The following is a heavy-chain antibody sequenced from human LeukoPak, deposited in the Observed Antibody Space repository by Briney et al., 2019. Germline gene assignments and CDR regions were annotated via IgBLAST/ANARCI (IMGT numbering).Heavy chain of an antibody. V-gene: IGHV4-34*01. CDR1: GGSFSGYY. Sequence: SETLSLTCAVYGGSFSGYYWSWIRQPPGKGLEWIGEINHSGSTNYNPSLKSRVTISVDTSKNQFSLKLSSVTAADTAVYYCARDLGSGGSSWRYFDYWGQGTLVTVSS. CDR3: ARDLGSGGSSWRYFDY. J-gene: IGHJ4*02. D-gene: IGHD6-13*01. CDR2: INHSGST.